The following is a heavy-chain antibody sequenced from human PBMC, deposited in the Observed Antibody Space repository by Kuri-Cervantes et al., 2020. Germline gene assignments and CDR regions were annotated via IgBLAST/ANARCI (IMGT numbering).Heavy chain of an antibody. V-gene: IGHV1-2*04. CDR1: GYTFTGYY. CDR2: INPNSGGT. CDR3: ARAEAVTMVQGVLGFSVDY. D-gene: IGHD3-10*01. Sequence: ASVNVSCKASGYTFTGYYMHWVRQAPGQGLEWMGWINPNSGGTNYAQKFQGWVTMTRDTSISTAYMELSRLRSDDTAVYYCARAEAVTMVQGVLGFSVDYWGQGTMVTVSS. J-gene: IGHJ4*02.